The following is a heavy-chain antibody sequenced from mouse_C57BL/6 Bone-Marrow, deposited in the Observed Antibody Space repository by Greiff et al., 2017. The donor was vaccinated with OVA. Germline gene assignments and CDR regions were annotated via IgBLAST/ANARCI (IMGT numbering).Heavy chain of an antibody. CDR3: KREGDYGYGGDD. D-gene: IGHD2-2*01. V-gene: IGHV1-15*01. CDR2: IDPETGGT. CDR1: GYTFTDYE. Sequence: QVQLQQSGAELVRPGASVTLSCKASGYTFTDYEMHWVKQTPVHGLEWIGAIDPETGGTAYNQKFKGKAILTADKSSSTAYMELRSLTSEDSAVYYGKREGDYGYGGDDWGQGTTLTVSS. J-gene: IGHJ2*01.